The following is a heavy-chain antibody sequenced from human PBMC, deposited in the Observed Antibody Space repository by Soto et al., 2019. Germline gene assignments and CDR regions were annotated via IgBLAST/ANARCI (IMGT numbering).Heavy chain of an antibody. D-gene: IGHD3-10*01. CDR1: GFTFSSDW. CDR2: IKSDGSDT. Sequence: PGGSLRLSCVASGFTFSSDWMHWVRKAPGKGLVWVAHIKSDGSDTKYADSVKGRFTISRDNAKNSVYLQMNSLRAEDTAVYYCARAAPFKYGGNPGFDCWGQGTRGTVSS. V-gene: IGHV3-74*03. J-gene: IGHJ4*02. CDR3: ARAAPFKYGGNPGFDC.